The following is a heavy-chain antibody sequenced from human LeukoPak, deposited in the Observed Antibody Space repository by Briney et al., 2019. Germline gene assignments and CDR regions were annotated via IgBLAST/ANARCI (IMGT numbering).Heavy chain of an antibody. V-gene: IGHV3-48*02. J-gene: IGHJ4*02. Sequence: PGGSLGLSCAASGFTFSSYSMNWVRQAPGRGLEWVSYISSSSSTIYYADSVKGRFTISRDNAKNSLYLQMNGLRDEDTAVYYCARDLLRSSNYFDYWGQGTLVTVSS. D-gene: IGHD2-21*01. CDR1: GFTFSSYS. CDR3: ARDLLRSSNYFDY. CDR2: ISSSSSTI.